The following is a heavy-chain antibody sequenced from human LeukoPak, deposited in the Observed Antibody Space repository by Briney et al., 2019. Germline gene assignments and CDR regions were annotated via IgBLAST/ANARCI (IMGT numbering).Heavy chain of an antibody. Sequence: PSQTLSLTCTVSGGFTGSGNYYWSWIRQHPGKGLEWIGYIHYSGSTYYNPSLKTRVTISMDTSKNQLSLKLQSVTAADTAVYYCARRGYESSGPKYYFDHWGQGILVTVSS. CDR1: GGFTGSGNYY. CDR3: ARRGYESSGPKYYFDH. CDR2: IHYSGST. D-gene: IGHD3-22*01. V-gene: IGHV4-31*03. J-gene: IGHJ4*02.